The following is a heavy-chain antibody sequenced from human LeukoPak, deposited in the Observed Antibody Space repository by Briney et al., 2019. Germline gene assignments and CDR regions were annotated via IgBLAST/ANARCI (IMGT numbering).Heavy chain of an antibody. Sequence: GASVKVSCKVSGYTLTELSMHWVRQAPGKGLEWMGGFDPEDGETIHAQKFQGRVTMTEDTSTDTAYMELSSLRSEDTAVYYCATGMGEPQIYYFDYWGQGTLVTVSS. D-gene: IGHD3-16*01. CDR2: FDPEDGET. CDR3: ATGMGEPQIYYFDY. V-gene: IGHV1-24*01. J-gene: IGHJ4*02. CDR1: GYTLTELS.